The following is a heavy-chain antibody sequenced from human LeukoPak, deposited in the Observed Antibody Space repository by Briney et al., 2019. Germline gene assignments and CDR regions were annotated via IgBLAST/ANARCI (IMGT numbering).Heavy chain of an antibody. D-gene: IGHD3-22*01. V-gene: IGHV3-66*01. Sequence: PGGSLRLSCAASGFTVSSNYMSWVHQAPGKGLEWVSVIYSGGSTYYADSVKGRFTISRDNSKNTLYLQMNSLRAEDTAVYYCALSRTWFDAFDIWGQGTMVTVSS. CDR1: GFTVSSNY. CDR3: ALSRTWFDAFDI. CDR2: IYSGGST. J-gene: IGHJ3*02.